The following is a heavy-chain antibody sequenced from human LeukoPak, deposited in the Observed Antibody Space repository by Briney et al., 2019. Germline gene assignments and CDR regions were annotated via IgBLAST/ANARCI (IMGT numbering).Heavy chain of an antibody. CDR1: GYTFTNYG. D-gene: IGHD2-2*01. CDR2: ISAYNGNT. J-gene: IGHJ5*02. Sequence: GASVKVSCKASGYTFTNYGISWVRQAPGQGLEWMGWISAYNGNTHYAQNLQGRVTMTTDTSTSTAYMELRSLRSDDTAVYYCARGAPVVVPAGWFDPWGQGTLVTVSS. CDR3: ARGAPVVVPAGWFDP. V-gene: IGHV1-18*01.